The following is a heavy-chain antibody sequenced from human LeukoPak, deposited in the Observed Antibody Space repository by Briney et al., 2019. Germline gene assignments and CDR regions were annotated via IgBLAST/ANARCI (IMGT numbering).Heavy chain of an antibody. CDR3: ARTNVLTGYYSEYNWFDP. D-gene: IGHD3-9*01. Sequence: ASVTVSCKVSGYTLTELSMHWVRQAPGKGLEWMGGFDPEDGETIYAQKFQGRVTMTEDTSTDTAYMELSNLRSEDTAVYYCARTNVLTGYYSEYNWFDPWGQGTLVTVSS. V-gene: IGHV1-24*01. CDR2: FDPEDGET. J-gene: IGHJ5*02. CDR1: GYTLTELS.